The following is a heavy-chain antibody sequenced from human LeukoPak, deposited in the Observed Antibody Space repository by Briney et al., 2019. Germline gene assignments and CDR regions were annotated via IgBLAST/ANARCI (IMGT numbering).Heavy chain of an antibody. CDR3: AITGVRDFDS. V-gene: IGHV3-23*01. Sequence: GGSLRLSCAASGLTFTSSTMTWVRQAPGKGLEWVSSITGGGGSSTYHADSVEGRFTISRDNSKDTLFLQMNSLRAEDTAVYYCAITGVRDFDSWGQGTLVTVSS. CDR2: ITGGGGSST. J-gene: IGHJ4*02. CDR1: GLTFTSST. D-gene: IGHD4-11*01.